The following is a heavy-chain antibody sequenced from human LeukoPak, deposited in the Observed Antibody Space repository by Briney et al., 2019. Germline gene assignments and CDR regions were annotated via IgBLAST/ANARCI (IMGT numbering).Heavy chain of an antibody. Sequence: ASVKVSCKASGYTFTGYYIHWVRQAPGQGLEWMGWINPNSGGTNYAQKFQGRVTMTRDTSISTAYMELSRLRSDDTAVYYCARLGSGSYYTYYFDYWGQGTLVTVSS. CDR3: ARLGSGSYYTYYFDY. D-gene: IGHD3-10*01. V-gene: IGHV1-2*02. J-gene: IGHJ4*02. CDR1: GYTFTGYY. CDR2: INPNSGGT.